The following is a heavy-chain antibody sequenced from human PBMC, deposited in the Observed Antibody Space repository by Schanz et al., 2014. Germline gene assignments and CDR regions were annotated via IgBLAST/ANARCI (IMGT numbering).Heavy chain of an antibody. CDR2: IDGKSTTV. J-gene: IGHJ4*01. D-gene: IGHD6-13*01. CDR1: GFSFSSYS. Sequence: EVQLVESGGGLVQFGRSLRLSCSASGFSFSSYSMNWVRQAPGKGLEWLSYIDGKSTTVYYADSVKGRFTISRDNAKNSLYLQMNSLRAEDTAVYYCAREQIMAAAGLVDYWGHGTLVTVSS. V-gene: IGHV3-48*04. CDR3: AREQIMAAAGLVDY.